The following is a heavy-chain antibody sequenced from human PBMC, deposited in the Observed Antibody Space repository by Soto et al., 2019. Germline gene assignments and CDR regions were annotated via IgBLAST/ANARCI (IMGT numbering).Heavy chain of an antibody. J-gene: IGHJ3*02. V-gene: IGHV3-7*04. Sequence: GGSLILSCAASGFTFSGHWMSWVRQAPGKGLEWVANIKPDGSEKWYVDSVKGRFTISRDNAKNSLYLQMNSLRAEDTTVYYCARGDYYDSSGPFSDAFDIWGQGTMVTVSS. CDR2: IKPDGSEK. CDR1: GFTFSGHW. CDR3: ARGDYYDSSGPFSDAFDI. D-gene: IGHD3-22*01.